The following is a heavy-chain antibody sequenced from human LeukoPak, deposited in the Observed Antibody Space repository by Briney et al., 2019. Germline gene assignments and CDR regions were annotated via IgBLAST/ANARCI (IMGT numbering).Heavy chain of an antibody. D-gene: IGHD3-10*01. CDR1: GFTFSNYW. CDR2: ISSSSSTI. CDR3: ARGVYGSGSYGMDV. Sequence: PGGSLRLSCAGSGFTFSNYWMHWVRQAPGKGLEWVSYISSSSSTIYYADSVKGRFTISRDNAKNSLYLQMNSLRDEDTAVYYCARGVYGSGSYGMDVWGQGTTVTVSS. J-gene: IGHJ6*02. V-gene: IGHV3-48*02.